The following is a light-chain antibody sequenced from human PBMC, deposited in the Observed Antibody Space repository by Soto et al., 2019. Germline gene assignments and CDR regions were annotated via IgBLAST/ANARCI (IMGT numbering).Light chain of an antibody. CDR3: AAWDDSLNGVV. Sequence: QSVLTQPPSASVTPGQRVTISCSGSSSNIGSNTVHWYQQLPGTAPKLLSYRNNQRPSGVPDRFSGSKSGTSASLAISGLQSEDEAEYYCAAWDDSLNGVVFGGGTKLTVL. CDR1: SSNIGSNT. CDR2: RNN. J-gene: IGLJ2*01. V-gene: IGLV1-44*01.